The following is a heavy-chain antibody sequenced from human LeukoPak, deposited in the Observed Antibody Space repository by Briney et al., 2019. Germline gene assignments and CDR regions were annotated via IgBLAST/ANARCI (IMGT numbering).Heavy chain of an antibody. CDR1: GGSFSGYY. CDR2: INHSGST. J-gene: IGHJ4*02. CDR3: ARGRDYVWGSYHYGVDY. Sequence: SETLSLTCAVYGGSFSGYYWSWIRQPPGKGLEWIGEINHSGSTNYNPSLKSRVTISVDTSKNQFSLKLSSVTAADTAVYYCARGRDYVWGSYHYGVDYWGQGTLVTVSS. D-gene: IGHD3-16*02. V-gene: IGHV4-34*01.